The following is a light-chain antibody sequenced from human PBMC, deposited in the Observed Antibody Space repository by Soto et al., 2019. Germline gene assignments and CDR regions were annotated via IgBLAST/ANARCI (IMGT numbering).Light chain of an antibody. CDR2: GVS. CDR1: SSDIGSYNY. V-gene: IGLV2-14*03. Sequence: QSVLTQPASVSGSPGQSITISCTGTSSDIGSYNYVSWYQQHPGRAPKLLIYGVSNRPSGVSDRFSGSKSGITASLTISGLQAEDEADYYCNSYTTNNNVFGTGTKVT. CDR3: NSYTTNNNV. J-gene: IGLJ1*01.